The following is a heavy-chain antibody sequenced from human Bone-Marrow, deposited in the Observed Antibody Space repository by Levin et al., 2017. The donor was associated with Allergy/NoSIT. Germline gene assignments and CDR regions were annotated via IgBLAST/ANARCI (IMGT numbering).Heavy chain of an antibody. V-gene: IGHV3-7*01. J-gene: IGHJ3*02. Sequence: QPGGSLRLSCAASGFNFRSYWMDWVRQAPGKGLEWVANINQDGRGKKYVDSVKGRFTISRDDGNNSLYLQMNRLRPEDTGVYYCARGLTIFGVPGTYDIWGQGTTVTVSS. D-gene: IGHD3-3*01. CDR3: ARGLTIFGVPGTYDI. CDR2: INQDGRGK. CDR1: GFNFRSYW.